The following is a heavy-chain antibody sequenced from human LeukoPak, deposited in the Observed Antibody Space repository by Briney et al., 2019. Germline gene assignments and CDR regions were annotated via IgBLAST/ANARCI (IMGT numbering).Heavy chain of an antibody. CDR1: GDSVSSNSAA. CDR3: VRWGHQERTFDL. CDR2: AYYQSKWYT. Sequence: SQTLSLTCAISGDSVSSNSAAWGWVRQSPWGGLEWLGRAYYQSKWYTQYAPHVKSRVTIDPDTSKNHLSPQLNSVTPADTAVYYCVRWGHQERTFDLWGRGTMVTVSS. V-gene: IGHV6-1*01. J-gene: IGHJ3*01. D-gene: IGHD3-16*01.